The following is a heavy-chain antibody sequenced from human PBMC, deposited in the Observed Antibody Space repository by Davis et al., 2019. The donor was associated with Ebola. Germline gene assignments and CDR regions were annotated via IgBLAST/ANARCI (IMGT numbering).Heavy chain of an antibody. CDR1: GFTFSSYG. Sequence: GESLKISCAASGFTFSSYGMHWVRQAPGKGLEWVAVISYDGSNKYYADSVKGRFTISRDNSKNTLYLQMNSLRAEDTAVYYCARETLFDYWGQGTLVTVSS. CDR3: ARETLFDY. CDR2: ISYDGSNK. V-gene: IGHV3-30*19. J-gene: IGHJ4*02. D-gene: IGHD3-16*01.